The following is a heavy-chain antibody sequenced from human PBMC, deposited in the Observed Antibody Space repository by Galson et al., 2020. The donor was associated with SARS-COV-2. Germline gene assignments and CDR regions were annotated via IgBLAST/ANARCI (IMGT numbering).Heavy chain of an antibody. CDR3: ATPGLDDSSGYYPNYFGY. CDR1: GLTFSSYA. J-gene: IGHJ4*02. V-gene: IGHV3-23*01. D-gene: IGHD3-22*01. Sequence: GRSMRLSCAASGLTFSSYAMSWDRQPPGKGLEWVSAISGSGGSTYYADSVKGRFTISRDNSKNTLYLQMNSLRAEDTAVYYCATPGLDDSSGYYPNYFGYWGQGTLVTVSS. CDR2: ISGSGGST.